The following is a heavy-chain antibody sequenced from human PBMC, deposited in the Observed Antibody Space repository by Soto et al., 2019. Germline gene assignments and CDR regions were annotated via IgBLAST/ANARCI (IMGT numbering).Heavy chain of an antibody. Sequence: PGGSLRLSCAASGFTFSSYEMNWVRQAPGKGLEWVSYISSSGSTIYYADSVKGRFTISRDNSNNPLYLQMNSLRAEDTAIYSCVREGSGWYSRGSFDFWGRGTMVTVSS. CDR3: VREGSGWYSRGSFDF. D-gene: IGHD6-19*01. CDR2: ISSSGSTI. CDR1: GFTFSSYE. J-gene: IGHJ3*01. V-gene: IGHV3-48*03.